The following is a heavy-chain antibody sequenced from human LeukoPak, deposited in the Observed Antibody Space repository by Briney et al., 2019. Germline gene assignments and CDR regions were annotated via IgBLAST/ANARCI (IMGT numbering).Heavy chain of an antibody. Sequence: ASVKVSCKASGYTFTSYGISWVRQAPGQGLEWMGWISAYNGNTNYAQKLQGRVTMTTDTSTSTAYMELRSLRSDDTAVYYCAGDIGRITMIVALDYWGQGTLVTVSS. J-gene: IGHJ4*02. CDR3: AGDIGRITMIVALDY. V-gene: IGHV1-18*01. CDR1: GYTFTSYG. D-gene: IGHD3-22*01. CDR2: ISAYNGNT.